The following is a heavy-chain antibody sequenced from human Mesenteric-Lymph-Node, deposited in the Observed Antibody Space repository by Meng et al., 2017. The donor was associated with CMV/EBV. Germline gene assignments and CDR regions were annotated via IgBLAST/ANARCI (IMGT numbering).Heavy chain of an antibody. V-gene: IGHV4-31*02. CDR2: IHYRGTT. D-gene: IGHD4-17*01. CDR1: GGSIRSGGYS. J-gene: IGHJ5*02. Sequence: GGSIRSGGYSWSWIRQLPGKGLEWVGYIHYRGTTYHKPYLKGRVTISLDTSKNQFALKLSSVTAADTAVYYCAREGFSTVTTSCFDPWGQGTLVTVSS. CDR3: AREGFSTVTTSCFDP.